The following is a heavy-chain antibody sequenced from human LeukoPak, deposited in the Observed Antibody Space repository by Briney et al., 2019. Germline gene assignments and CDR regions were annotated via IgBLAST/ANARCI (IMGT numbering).Heavy chain of an antibody. D-gene: IGHD2/OR15-2a*01. V-gene: IGHV4-59*01. CDR3: ARDSRLLIHYYGMDV. CDR1: GGSISSYY. J-gene: IGHJ6*02. CDR2: IYYSGST. Sequence: SETLSLTCTVSGGSISSYYWSWIRQPPGKGLEWIGYIYYSGSTNYNPFLKSRVTISVDTSKNQFSLKLSSVTAADTAVYYCARDSRLLIHYYGMDVWGQGTTVTVSS.